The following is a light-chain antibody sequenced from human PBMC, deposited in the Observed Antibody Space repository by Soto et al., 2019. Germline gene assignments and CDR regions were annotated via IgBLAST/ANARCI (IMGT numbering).Light chain of an antibody. Sequence: AIQMTQSPSSLSASVGDRVTITCRASQGIRNDLSWYQQKPGKAPKSLIYAASNLQSGVPSRFSGSGSGTDFTLTISSLQPEDFATYYCLQDYNYPFTFGPGTKVEI. J-gene: IGKJ3*01. V-gene: IGKV1-6*01. CDR2: AAS. CDR3: LQDYNYPFT. CDR1: QGIRND.